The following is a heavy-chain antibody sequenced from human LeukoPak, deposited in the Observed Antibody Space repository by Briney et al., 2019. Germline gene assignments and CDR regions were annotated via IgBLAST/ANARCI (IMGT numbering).Heavy chain of an antibody. Sequence: SETLSLTCTVFGRSISSYYWSRIRQPPRKGLEWIGYIYYSGSTNYNPSPKSRVNISLDTSKNQFSLKMSSVTAADTAVYYCARHGGPGYDILTGYDTLSYWGQGTLVTVSS. CDR2: IYYSGST. CDR1: GRSISSYY. J-gene: IGHJ4*02. V-gene: IGHV4-59*08. D-gene: IGHD3-9*01. CDR3: ARHGGPGYDILTGYDTLSY.